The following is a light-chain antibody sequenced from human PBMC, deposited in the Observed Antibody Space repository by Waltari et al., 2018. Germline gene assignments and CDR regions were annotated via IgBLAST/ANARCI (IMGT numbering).Light chain of an antibody. J-gene: IGLJ3*02. CDR1: SGHSSNI. V-gene: IGLV4-69*02. CDR2: VNRYGSH. Sequence: QLVLTQSPSASASLGASVKPTCTLRSGHSSNIVPWHQQQPEKGPRFLRKVNRYGSHSKGDEIPDRFSGSISGAERYLTISTVQSEDAAVYYCQTGGHGTCVFGGGTMLTVL. CDR3: QTGGHGTCV.